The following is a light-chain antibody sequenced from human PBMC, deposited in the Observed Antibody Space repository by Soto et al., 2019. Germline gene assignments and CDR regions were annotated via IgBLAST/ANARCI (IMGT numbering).Light chain of an antibody. V-gene: IGLV2-23*01. Sequence: QSVLTQPASASGSPGQSITISCTGTNSDVGSHNFVSWYQPYPGKAPKLLIYEASKLPSGLSNRFSGSKSGNPASLKISGLQAEDEADYYCWALTNGATWVFGGRTQLT. CDR3: WALTNGATWV. CDR1: NSDVGSHNF. CDR2: EAS. J-gene: IGLJ3*02.